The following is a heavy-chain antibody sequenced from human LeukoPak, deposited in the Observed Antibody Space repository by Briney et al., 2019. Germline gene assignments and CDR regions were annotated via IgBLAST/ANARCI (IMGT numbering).Heavy chain of an antibody. Sequence: ASVKVSCKASGYTFTAYSMHWVRQAPGQGLEWMGWINPNSGATEYAQKFQGRVTMTRGMSLSTAYMELRRLRSGDTAVYYCARDIASCYDPWGQGTLVTVFS. V-gene: IGHV1-2*02. CDR1: GYTFTAYS. CDR3: ARDIASCYDP. D-gene: IGHD2-2*01. J-gene: IGHJ5*02. CDR2: INPNSGAT.